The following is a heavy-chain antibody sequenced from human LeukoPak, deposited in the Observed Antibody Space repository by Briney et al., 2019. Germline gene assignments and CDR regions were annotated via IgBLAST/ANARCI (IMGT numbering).Heavy chain of an antibody. CDR3: ASGLQYSSSWFDFEY. D-gene: IGHD6-13*01. Sequence: GSLRLSCAASGFTFSSYAMHWVRQAPGKGLEWVAVISYDGSNKYYADSVKGRFTISRDNSKNTLYLQMNSLRAEDTAVYYCASGLQYSSSWFDFEYWGQGTLVTV. V-gene: IGHV3-30-3*01. J-gene: IGHJ4*02. CDR1: GFTFSSYA. CDR2: ISYDGSNK.